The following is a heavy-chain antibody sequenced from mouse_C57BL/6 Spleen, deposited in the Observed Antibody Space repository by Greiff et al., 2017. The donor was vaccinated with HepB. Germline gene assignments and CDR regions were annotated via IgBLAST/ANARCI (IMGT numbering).Heavy chain of an antibody. Sequence: EVQLQQSGAELVKPGASVKLSCTASGFNIKDYYLHWVKQRTEQGLEWIGRIDPEDGETKYAPNFQGKATITADTSSNTAYLQLSSLTSEDTAVYYCAREIGVRGLDYWGQGTTLTVSS. CDR3: AREIGVRGLDY. CDR2: IDPEDGET. CDR1: GFNIKDYY. V-gene: IGHV14-2*01. D-gene: IGHD2-14*01. J-gene: IGHJ2*01.